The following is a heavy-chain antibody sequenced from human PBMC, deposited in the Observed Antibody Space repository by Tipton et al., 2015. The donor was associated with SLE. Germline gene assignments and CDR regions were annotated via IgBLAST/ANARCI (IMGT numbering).Heavy chain of an antibody. J-gene: IGHJ4*02. CDR1: GGSITSSGFY. CDR3: ARRTSGYAPDY. Sequence: GLVKPSETLSLTCTVSGGSITSSGFYWGWFRQPPGKGLEWIGSIDYSGRTYYTPSLKSQLTISVDTSENQFSLKLNSVTAADTAFYYCARRTSGYAPDYWGQGTLVTVSS. V-gene: IGHV4-39*07. D-gene: IGHD5-12*01. CDR2: IDYSGRT.